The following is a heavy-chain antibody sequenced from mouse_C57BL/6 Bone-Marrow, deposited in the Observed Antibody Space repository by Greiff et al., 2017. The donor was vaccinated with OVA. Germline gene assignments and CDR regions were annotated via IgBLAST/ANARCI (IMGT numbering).Heavy chain of an antibody. CDR3: ARRGVLYTAMDY. CDR1: GYTFTSYW. CDR2: ISPGSGST. Sequence: QVQLQQPGAELVKPGASVKMSCKASGYTFTSYWINWVKQRPGQGLEWIGDISPGSGSTNYNEKFKSKATLTVDTSSCTAYMQLSSLTSEDSAVYYCARRGVLYTAMDYWGQGTSVTVSS. J-gene: IGHJ4*01. D-gene: IGHD2-12*01. V-gene: IGHV1-55*01.